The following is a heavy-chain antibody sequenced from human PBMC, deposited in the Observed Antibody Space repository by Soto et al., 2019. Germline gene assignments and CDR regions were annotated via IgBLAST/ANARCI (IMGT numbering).Heavy chain of an antibody. V-gene: IGHV3-23*01. D-gene: IGHD3-10*01. J-gene: IGHJ6*02. CDR1: GFPFSMFA. CDR2: IRGSGGGT. Sequence: PVGSVRLSCAASGFPFSMFAMNWVRQAPGKGLEWVSGIRGSGGGTYYADSVKGRFTISRDDSRNMLYLEMNTLRGEDTAVYYCAKASGRVHYGMHVWGQGTTVTVSS. CDR3: AKASGRVHYGMHV.